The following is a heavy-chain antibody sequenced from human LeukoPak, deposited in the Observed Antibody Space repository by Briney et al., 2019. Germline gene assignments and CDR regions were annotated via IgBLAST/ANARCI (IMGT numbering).Heavy chain of an antibody. CDR2: INHSGST. V-gene: IGHV4-4*02. J-gene: IGHJ4*02. CDR1: GGSISSSNW. D-gene: IGHD3-22*01. CDR3: ARLESSGYYAPFDY. Sequence: SETLSLTCAVSGGSISSSNWWSWVRQPPGKGLEWIGEINHSGSTNYNPSLKSRVTISVDTSKNQFSLKLSSVTAADTAVYYCARLESSGYYAPFDYWGQGTLVTVSS.